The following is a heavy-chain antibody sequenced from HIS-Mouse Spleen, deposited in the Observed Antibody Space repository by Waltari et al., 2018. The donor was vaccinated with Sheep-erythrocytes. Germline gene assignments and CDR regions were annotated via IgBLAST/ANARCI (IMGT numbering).Heavy chain of an antibody. Sequence: PASGFTFRRHGMHWVRQAPGKGLEWVAVISYDGSNKYYADSVKGRFTISRDNSKNTLYLQMNSLRAEDTAVYYCAKGDAMVYDAFEIWGQGTMVTVSS. D-gene: IGHD2-8*01. CDR2: ISYDGSNK. J-gene: IGHJ3*02. CDR3: AKGDAMVYDAFEI. CDR1: GFTFRRHG. V-gene: IGHV3-30*18.